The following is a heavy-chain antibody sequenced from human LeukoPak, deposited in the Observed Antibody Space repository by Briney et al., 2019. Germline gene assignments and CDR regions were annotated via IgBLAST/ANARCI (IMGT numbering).Heavy chain of an antibody. Sequence: YPSETLSLTCTVSGGSISSYYWSWIRQPPGKGLEWIGYIYYSGSTNYNPSLKSRVTISVDTSKNQFSLKLSSVTAADTAVYYCARDLGPYDAFDIWGQGTMVTVSS. CDR2: IYYSGST. CDR1: GGSISSYY. D-gene: IGHD3-10*01. V-gene: IGHV4-59*01. J-gene: IGHJ3*02. CDR3: ARDLGPYDAFDI.